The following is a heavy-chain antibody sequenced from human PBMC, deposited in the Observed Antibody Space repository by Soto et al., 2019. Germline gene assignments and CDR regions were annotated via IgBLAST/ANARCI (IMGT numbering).Heavy chain of an antibody. CDR1: GYTFTGYY. V-gene: IGHV1-2*02. D-gene: IGHD5-12*01. Sequence: ASVKVSCKASGYTFTGYYMHWVRRAPGQGLEWMGWINPNSGGTNYAQKFQGRVTMTRDTSISTAYMELSRLRSDDTAVYYCARDGSGYSGYDWDYYGMDVWGQGTTVTVSS. J-gene: IGHJ6*02. CDR2: INPNSGGT. CDR3: ARDGSGYSGYDWDYYGMDV.